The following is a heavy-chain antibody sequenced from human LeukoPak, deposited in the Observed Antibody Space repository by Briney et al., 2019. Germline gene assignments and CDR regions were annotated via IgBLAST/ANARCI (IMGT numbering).Heavy chain of an antibody. V-gene: IGHV5-51*01. CDR2: IYPGDPDT. CDR1: GYSFTSYW. J-gene: IGHJ4*02. Sequence: GESLKISCKGSGYSFTSYWIGWVRQMPGKGLEWMGIIYPGDPDTRYSPSFQGRVTISADKSISTAYLQWSSLKASDTAMYYCARHGRDGYNYVIGDYWGQGTLVTVSS. D-gene: IGHD5-24*01. CDR3: ARHGRDGYNYVIGDY.